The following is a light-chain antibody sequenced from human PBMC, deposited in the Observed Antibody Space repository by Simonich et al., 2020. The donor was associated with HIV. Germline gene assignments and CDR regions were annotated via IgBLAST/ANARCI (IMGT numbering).Light chain of an antibody. CDR2: AAS. Sequence: DIQMTQSPSSLSASVGDRVTITCRASQGISNSLAWYQQKPGKAPKLLLYAASSLESGVPSRFSGSGSGTEFTLTISSLQPDDFATYFCQRYNAYYTFGQGTKLEIK. V-gene: IGKV1-NL1*01. J-gene: IGKJ2*01. CDR1: QGISNS. CDR3: QRYNAYYT.